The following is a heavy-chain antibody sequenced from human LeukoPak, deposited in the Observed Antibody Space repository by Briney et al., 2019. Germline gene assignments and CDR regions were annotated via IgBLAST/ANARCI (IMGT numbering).Heavy chain of an antibody. D-gene: IGHD6-13*01. J-gene: IGHJ5*02. Sequence: GGSLRLSCAASGFTFSTYWMTWVRQAPGKGPEWVANIKEDGSATYYVDSVKGRFTISRDNAKNSLYLQMNSLRAEDTAVYYCARDSSTWFNWFDPWGQGTLVSVSS. V-gene: IGHV3-7*01. CDR1: GFTFSTYW. CDR3: ARDSSTWFNWFDP. CDR2: IKEDGSAT.